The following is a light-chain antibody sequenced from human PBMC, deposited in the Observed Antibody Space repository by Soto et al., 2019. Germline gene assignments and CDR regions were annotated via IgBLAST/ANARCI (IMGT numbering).Light chain of an antibody. V-gene: IGKV3-20*01. CDR2: GAS. J-gene: IGKJ1*01. Sequence: EIALTQSPGTLSLSPGERATLSCRASQSVSNNYLAWYQQKPGQAPRLLIYGASNRATVIPDRYSGSGSGTDFTLTMSRLEPEDFAVYYFQQYGSSGTFGQGTKVEIK. CDR3: QQYGSSGT. CDR1: QSVSNNY.